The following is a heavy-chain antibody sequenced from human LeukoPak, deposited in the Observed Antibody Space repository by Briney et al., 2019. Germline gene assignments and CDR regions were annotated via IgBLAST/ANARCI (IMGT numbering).Heavy chain of an antibody. CDR3: ARETHSRYYYGSGSDYDY. CDR1: GGSISSSSYY. Sequence: SETLSLTCTVSGGSISSSSYYWGWIRQPPGKGLEWIGSIYYSGSTYYNPSLKSRVTISVDTSKNQFSLKLSSVTAADTAVYYCARETHSRYYYGSGSDYDYWGQGTLVTVSS. D-gene: IGHD3-10*01. J-gene: IGHJ4*02. CDR2: IYYSGST. V-gene: IGHV4-39*07.